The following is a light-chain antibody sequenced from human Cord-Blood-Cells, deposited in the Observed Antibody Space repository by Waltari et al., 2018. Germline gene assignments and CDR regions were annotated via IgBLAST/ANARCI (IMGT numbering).Light chain of an antibody. CDR3: GTWDSNTWV. CDR1: SGHSSYI. J-gene: IGLJ3*02. CDR2: LEGSGSY. Sequence: QPVLSQSSSASASLGSSVKLTCTLSSGHSSYIIAWHQQQPGKAPRYLMKLEGSGSYNKGSGVPDRFSGSSSGADRYLTISTLQFGDEADYYCGTWDSNTWVFGGVTKLTVL. V-gene: IGLV4-60*02.